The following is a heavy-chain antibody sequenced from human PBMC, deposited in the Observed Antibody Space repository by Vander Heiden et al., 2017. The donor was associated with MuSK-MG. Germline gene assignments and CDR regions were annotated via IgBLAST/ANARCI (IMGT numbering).Heavy chain of an antibody. CDR1: GYTFTSYG. CDR2: ISTYKSNT. Sequence: VSCKASGYTFTSYGISWVRQAPGQGLEWMGWISTYKSNTKYAQKLQGRVTMTTDTSTSTAYRELRSLRSDDTAVYSCARDLAWDRSSGHGRDVWGLGTTVFVSS. V-gene: IGHV1-18*01. D-gene: IGHD3-10*01. CDR3: ARDLAWDRSSGHGRDV. J-gene: IGHJ6*02.